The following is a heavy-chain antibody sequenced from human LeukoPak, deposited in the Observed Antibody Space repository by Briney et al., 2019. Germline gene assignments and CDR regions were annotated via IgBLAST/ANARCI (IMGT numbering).Heavy chain of an antibody. J-gene: IGHJ4*02. D-gene: IGHD3-22*01. CDR1: GFTFSSYG. CDR2: IRYDGSNK. Sequence: GGSLRLSCAASGFTFSSYGMHWVRQAPGKGLEWVAFIRYDGSNKYYADSVKGRFTISRDNSKNTLYLQMNSLRAEDTAVYYCAKDMQPGYYYDSSGPFDYWGQGTLVTVSS. V-gene: IGHV3-30*02. CDR3: AKDMQPGYYYDSSGPFDY.